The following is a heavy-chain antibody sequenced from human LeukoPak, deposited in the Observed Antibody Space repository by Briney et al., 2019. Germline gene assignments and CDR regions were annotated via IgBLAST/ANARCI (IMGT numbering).Heavy chain of an antibody. CDR2: IYYSGST. J-gene: IGHJ6*02. CDR1: GGSISSYY. V-gene: IGHV4-59*01. D-gene: IGHD6-19*01. Sequence: PSETLSLTCTVSGGSISSYYWSWIRQPPGKGLEWIGYIYYSGSTNYNPSLKSRVTISVDTSKNQFSLKLSSVTAADTAVYYCASGIAVAGTGVFYYYYGMDVWGQGTTVTVSS. CDR3: ASGIAVAGTGVFYYYYGMDV.